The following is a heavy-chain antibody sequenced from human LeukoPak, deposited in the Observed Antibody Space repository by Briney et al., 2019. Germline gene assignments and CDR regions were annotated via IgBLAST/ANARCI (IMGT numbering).Heavy chain of an antibody. CDR1: GFTFSSYA. J-gene: IGHJ6*03. CDR2: IWYDGRNQ. CDR3: ARTYYHMGV. V-gene: IGHV3-33*01. Sequence: PGGSLRLSCAASGFTFSSYAMHWVRQAPGKGLEWVAVIWYDGRNQYYADSVKGRFTISRDNSKNTLYLQMNSLRAEDTALYYCARTYYHMGVWGKGATVTVSS.